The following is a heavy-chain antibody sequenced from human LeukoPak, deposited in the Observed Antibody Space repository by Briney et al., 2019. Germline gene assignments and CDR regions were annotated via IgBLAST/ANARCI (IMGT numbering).Heavy chain of an antibody. CDR2: ISSSGSTI. Sequence: GGSLRLSCAASGFTFSSYEMNWVRQAPGKGLEWVSYISSSGSTIYYADSVKGRFTISRDNAKNSLYLQMNSLRAEDTAVYYCARETKLWLFSFDYWGQGTLVTVSS. J-gene: IGHJ4*02. CDR1: GFTFSSYE. D-gene: IGHD6-19*01. V-gene: IGHV3-48*03. CDR3: ARETKLWLFSFDY.